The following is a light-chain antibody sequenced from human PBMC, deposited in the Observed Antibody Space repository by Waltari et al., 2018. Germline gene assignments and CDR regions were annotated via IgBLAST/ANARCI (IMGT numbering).Light chain of an antibody. CDR3: QQYNSYSPWT. V-gene: IGKV1-8*01. CDR2: AAS. Sequence: AIRITQSPSSLSASTGDRVTITCRASQGISSYLAWYQQKPGKAPKLLIYAASTWQSGVPSRFSGSGSGTDFTLTISCLQADDFATYYCQQYNSYSPWTFGPGTKVEIK. J-gene: IGKJ1*01. CDR1: QGISSY.